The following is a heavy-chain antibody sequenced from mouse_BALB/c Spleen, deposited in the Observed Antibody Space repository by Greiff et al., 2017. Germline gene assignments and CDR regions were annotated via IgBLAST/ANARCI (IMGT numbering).Heavy chain of an antibody. CDR2: ISSGGGST. J-gene: IGHJ2*01. D-gene: IGHD2-14*01. Sequence: DVQLVESGGGLVQPGGSLKLSCAASGFAFSSYDMSWVRQTPEKRLEWVAYISSGGGSTYYPDTVKGRFTISRDNAKNTLYLQMSSLKSEDTAMYYCARHVRRVNYFDYWGQGTTLTVSS. CDR3: ARHVRRVNYFDY. V-gene: IGHV5-12-1*01. CDR1: GFAFSSYD.